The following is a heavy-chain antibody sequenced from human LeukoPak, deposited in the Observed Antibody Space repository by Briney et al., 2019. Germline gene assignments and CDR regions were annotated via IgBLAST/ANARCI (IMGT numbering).Heavy chain of an antibody. CDR3: AMWGDYDVWTGYYVSDY. Sequence: GASLRLSCAASGFTLSNYAMSWVRQAPGKRLEWVSAITGGGSGIYYADSMNSRFTISSDNTKNPLYLQINSLRAEDTAVYYCAMWGDYDVWTGYYVSDYGGEGTLATVS. D-gene: IGHD3-3*01. V-gene: IGHV3-23*01. J-gene: IGHJ4*02. CDR2: ITGGGSGI. CDR1: GFTLSNYA.